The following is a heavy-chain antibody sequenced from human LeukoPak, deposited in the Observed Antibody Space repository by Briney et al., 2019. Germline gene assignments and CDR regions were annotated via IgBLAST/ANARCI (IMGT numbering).Heavy chain of an antibody. Sequence: ASVKVSCKASGYTFTSYDINWVRQATGQGLEWMGWMNPNSGHTGYAQKFQGRVTMTRNTSISTAYMELSSLRSEDTAVYYCARVTLVDTAMVSPPHFDYWGQGTLVTVSS. D-gene: IGHD5-18*01. J-gene: IGHJ4*02. CDR2: MNPNSGHT. CDR3: ARVTLVDTAMVSPPHFDY. CDR1: GYTFTSYD. V-gene: IGHV1-8*01.